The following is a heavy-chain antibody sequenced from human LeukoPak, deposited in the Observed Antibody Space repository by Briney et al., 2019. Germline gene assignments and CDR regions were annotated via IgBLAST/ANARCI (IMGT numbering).Heavy chain of an antibody. Sequence: PSETLSLTCTVSGGSISSYYWSWIRQPPGKGLEWIGYIYYSGSTNYNPSLKSRVTISVDTSKNQFSLKLSSVTAADTAVYYCARWAGYYDILTGHIGGPIDYWGQGTLVTVSS. CDR3: ARWAGYYDILTGHIGGPIDY. V-gene: IGHV4-59*08. J-gene: IGHJ4*02. D-gene: IGHD3-9*01. CDR1: GGSISSYY. CDR2: IYYSGST.